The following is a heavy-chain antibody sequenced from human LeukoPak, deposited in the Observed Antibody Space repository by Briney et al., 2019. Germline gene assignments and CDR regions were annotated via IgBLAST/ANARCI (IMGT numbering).Heavy chain of an antibody. J-gene: IGHJ3*02. Sequence: GGSLRLSCAASGFTFSSYSMNWVRQAPGKGLEWVSSISSSSSYIYYADSVKGRFTISRDNAKNSLYLQMNSLRAEDTAVYYCASFIAVAGSGTFDIWGQGTMVTVSS. V-gene: IGHV3-21*01. CDR2: ISSSSSYI. CDR3: ASFIAVAGSGTFDI. CDR1: GFTFSSYS. D-gene: IGHD6-19*01.